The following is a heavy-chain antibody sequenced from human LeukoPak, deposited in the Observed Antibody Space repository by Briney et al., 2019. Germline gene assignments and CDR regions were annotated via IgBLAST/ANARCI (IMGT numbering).Heavy chain of an antibody. CDR1: GFTFSSYG. D-gene: IGHD5-18*01. CDR3: AGGGGYSYGPFYYYYYGMDV. CDR2: IGGRDGST. Sequence: PGGSLRLSCAASGFTFSSYGMSWVRQAPGKGLEWVSAIGGRDGSTYYADSVKGRFTISRDNSKNTLYVQMNSLRAEDTAVYYCAGGGGYSYGPFYYYYYGMDVWGQGTTVTVSS. V-gene: IGHV3-23*01. J-gene: IGHJ6*02.